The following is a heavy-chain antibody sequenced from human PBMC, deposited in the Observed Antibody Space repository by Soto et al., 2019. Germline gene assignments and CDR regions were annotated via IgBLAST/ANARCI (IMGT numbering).Heavy chain of an antibody. J-gene: IGHJ6*02. V-gene: IGHV3-23*01. CDR1: GFTFSSYA. Sequence: GGSLRLSCAASGFTFSSYAMSWVRQAPGKGLEWVSAISGSGGSTYYADSVKGRFTISRDNSKNTLYLQMNSLRAEDTAVYYCAKDGDSGYDWNYYYYGMDVWGQGTTVTVSS. CDR2: ISGSGGST. CDR3: AKDGDSGYDWNYYYYGMDV. D-gene: IGHD5-12*01.